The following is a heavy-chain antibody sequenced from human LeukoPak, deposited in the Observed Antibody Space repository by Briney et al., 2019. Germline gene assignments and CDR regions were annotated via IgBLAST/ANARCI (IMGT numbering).Heavy chain of an antibody. J-gene: IGHJ5*02. D-gene: IGHD3-16*01. V-gene: IGHV3-7*04. Sequence: PGGSLRLSCAASGFTFSSYWMSWVCQAPGKGLEWVANIKGDGSEKYYVDSVKGRFTISRDNAKNSLYLQMKSLRVEDTAVYYCARGYGGLDPWGQGTLVTVSS. CDR1: GFTFSSYW. CDR2: IKGDGSEK. CDR3: ARGYGGLDP.